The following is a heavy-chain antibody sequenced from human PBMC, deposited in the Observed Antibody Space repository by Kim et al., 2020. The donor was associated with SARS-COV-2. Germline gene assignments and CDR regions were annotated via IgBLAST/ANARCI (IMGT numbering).Heavy chain of an antibody. CDR3: ARVDARSLIFHL. CDR2: IYHSGST. CDR1: GGSISSFIW. Sequence: SETLSLTCTVSGGSISSFIWWSWVRQPPGQGLEWIGGIYHSGSTSYNPSLKSRVTMSLDKSKNQISLRLSSVTAAATAVYSCARVDARSLIFHLWGQGT. J-gene: IGHJ5*02. D-gene: IGHD3-16*02. V-gene: IGHV4-4*02.